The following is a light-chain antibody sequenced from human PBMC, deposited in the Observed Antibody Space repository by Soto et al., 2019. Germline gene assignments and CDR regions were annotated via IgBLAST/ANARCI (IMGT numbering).Light chain of an antibody. CDR3: QSYDSSLSGWV. J-gene: IGLJ3*02. CDR2: GNI. V-gene: IGLV1-40*01. CDR1: SSNIGAGYG. Sequence: QSVLTQLPSVSGAPGQRVTISCTGSSSNIGAGYGVHWYQQLPGTAPKLLIYGNINRPSGVPDRFSGSKSGTSASLAITGLQAEDEADYYCQSYDSSLSGWVFGGGTKLTVL.